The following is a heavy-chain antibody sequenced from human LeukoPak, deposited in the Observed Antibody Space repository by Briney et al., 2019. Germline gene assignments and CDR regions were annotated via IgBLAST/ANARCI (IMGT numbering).Heavy chain of an antibody. CDR2: ISGSGGST. J-gene: IGHJ4*02. Sequence: GGSLRLSCAASGFTFSSYAMSWVRQAPGKGLEWVSAISGSGGSTYYADSVKGRFTISRDNSKNTLNLQLNSLRAEDTAVYYCAKGFKYYFDYWGQGTLVTVSS. V-gene: IGHV3-23*01. CDR1: GFTFSSYA. CDR3: AKGFKYYFDY.